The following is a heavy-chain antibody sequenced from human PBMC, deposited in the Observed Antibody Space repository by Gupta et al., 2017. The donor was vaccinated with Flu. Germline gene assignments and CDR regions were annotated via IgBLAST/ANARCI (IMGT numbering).Heavy chain of an antibody. J-gene: IGHJ6*02. CDR1: RYSFTSYG. CDR2: ISAYNGNT. CDR3: ARDVGLAARPRTKYYYGMDV. V-gene: IGHV1-18*01. Sequence: ALRYSFTSYGFSWVRQAPGQGLEWMGWISAYNGNTNYAQKLQGRVTMTTDTSTSTAYMELRSLRSDDTAVYYCARDVGLAARPRTKYYYGMDVWGQGTTVTVSS. D-gene: IGHD6-6*01.